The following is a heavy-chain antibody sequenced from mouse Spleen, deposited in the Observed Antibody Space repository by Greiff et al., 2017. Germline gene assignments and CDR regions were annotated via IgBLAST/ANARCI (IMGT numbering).Heavy chain of an antibody. J-gene: IGHJ4*01. CDR1: GFTFSSYA. CDR3: ASHYYGSSYAMDY. D-gene: IGHD1-1*01. V-gene: IGHV5-9-1*01. CDR2: ISSGGSYT. Sequence: DVKLVESGGGLVKPGGSLKLSCAASGFTFSSYAMSWVRQTPEKRLEWVATISSGGSYTYYPDSVKGRFTISRDNAKNTLYLQMSSLRSEDTAMYYCASHYYGSSYAMDYWGQGTSVTVSS.